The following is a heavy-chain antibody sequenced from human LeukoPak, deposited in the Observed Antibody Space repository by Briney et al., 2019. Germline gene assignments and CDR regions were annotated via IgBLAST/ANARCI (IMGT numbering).Heavy chain of an antibody. CDR2: ISGSGGST. V-gene: IGHV3-23*01. D-gene: IGHD4-23*01. CDR3: AKAMTSVVSPGAS. Sequence: PGGSLRLPCAASGFNFRNHAMSWVRQASGKGLEWVSVISGSGGSTYYGDSVKGRFTISRDNSKNTLYLQMNSLRAEDTAVYFCAKAMTSVVSPGASWGQGTLVAVSS. CDR1: GFNFRNHA. J-gene: IGHJ5*02.